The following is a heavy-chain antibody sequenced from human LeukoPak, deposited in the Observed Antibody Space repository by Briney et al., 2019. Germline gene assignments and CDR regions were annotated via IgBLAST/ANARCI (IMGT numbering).Heavy chain of an antibody. CDR3: ARGSGSYPPTYYFDY. D-gene: IGHD1-26*01. Sequence: SVKVSCKASGGTFSSYAISWVRQAPGQGLEWMGGIIPIFGTANYAQKFQGRVTITTDESTSTAYMELSSLRSEDTAVYYCARGSGSYPPTYYFDYWAQGTRVTVSS. CDR2: IIPIFGTA. V-gene: IGHV1-69*05. CDR1: GGTFSSYA. J-gene: IGHJ4*02.